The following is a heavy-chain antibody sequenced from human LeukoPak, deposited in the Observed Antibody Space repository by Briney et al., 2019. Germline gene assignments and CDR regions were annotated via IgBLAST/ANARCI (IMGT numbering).Heavy chain of an antibody. D-gene: IGHD1-1*01. CDR2: INPNSGDT. V-gene: IGHV1-2*02. CDR1: GYTFTGYN. Sequence: PEASVKVSCKASGYTFTGYNVHWVRQAPRQGLEWLGWINPNSGDTLYPQKFQGRVTLTRDTSISTAYMDLNRLTSDDTAVYYCVRDVHNWNDDYWGQGTLVTVSS. CDR3: VRDVHNWNDDY. J-gene: IGHJ4*02.